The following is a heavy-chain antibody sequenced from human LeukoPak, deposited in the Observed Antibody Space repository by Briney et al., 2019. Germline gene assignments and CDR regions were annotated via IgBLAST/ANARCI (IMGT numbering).Heavy chain of an antibody. V-gene: IGHV4-39*07. CDR3: ARGGYYYGSGQYNWFDP. CDR1: GGSISSSSYY. J-gene: IGHJ5*02. D-gene: IGHD3-10*01. CDR2: IYYSGST. Sequence: SETLSLTCTVSGGSISSSSYYWGWIRQPPGKGLEWIGSIYYSGSTYYNPSLKSRVTISVDTSKNQFSLKLSSVTAADTAVCYCARGGYYYGSGQYNWFDPWGQGTLVTVSS.